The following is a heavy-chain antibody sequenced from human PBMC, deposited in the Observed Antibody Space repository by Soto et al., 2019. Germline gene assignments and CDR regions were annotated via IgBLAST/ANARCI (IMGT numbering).Heavy chain of an antibody. CDR1: GFTFSSYG. J-gene: IGHJ4*02. CDR2: IWYDGSNK. CDR3: ARESSSWYYFDY. Sequence: GGSLRLSCAASGFTFSSYGMHWVRQAPGKGLEWVAVIWYDGSNKYYADSVKGRFTISRDNSKNTLYLQMNSLRAEDTAVYYCARESSSWYYFDYWGQGTLVTVSS. V-gene: IGHV3-33*01. D-gene: IGHD6-13*01.